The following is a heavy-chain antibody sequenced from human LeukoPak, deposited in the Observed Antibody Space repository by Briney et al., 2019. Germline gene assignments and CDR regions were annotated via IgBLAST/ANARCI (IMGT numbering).Heavy chain of an antibody. CDR3: VRDRCSGGSCTRALFDY. V-gene: IGHV3-21*01. Sequence: TGGSLRLSCAASGFTFSSYSMNWVRQAPGKGLEWVSSISSSSSYIYYADSVKGRFTISRDNAKNSLYLQMNSLRAEDTAVYYCVRDRCSGGSCTRALFDYWGQGTLVTVSS. D-gene: IGHD2-15*01. CDR1: GFTFSSYS. CDR2: ISSSSSYI. J-gene: IGHJ4*02.